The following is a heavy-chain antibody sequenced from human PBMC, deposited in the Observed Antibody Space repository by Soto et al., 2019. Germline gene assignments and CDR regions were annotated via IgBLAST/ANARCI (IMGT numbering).Heavy chain of an antibody. CDR1: GYTFTSYD. D-gene: IGHD3-3*01. CDR3: ARESITIFGVALTP. J-gene: IGHJ4*02. V-gene: IGHV1-8*01. Sequence: ASVKVSCKASGYTFTSYDINWVRQATGQGLEWMGWMNPNSGNTGYAQKFQGRVTMTRNTSISTAYMELSSLRSEDTAVYYCARESITIFGVALTPWGQGTLVTVSS. CDR2: MNPNSGNT.